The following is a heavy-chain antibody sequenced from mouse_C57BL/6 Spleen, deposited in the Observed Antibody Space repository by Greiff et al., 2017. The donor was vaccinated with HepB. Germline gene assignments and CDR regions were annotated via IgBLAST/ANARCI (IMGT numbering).Heavy chain of an antibody. Sequence: QVQLQQPGAELVKPGASVKMSCKASGYTFTSYWITLVKQRPGQGLEWIGAIYSGSGRTNYNEKFKRKATLTVDPSSSTAYMQLSSLTSEDSAVYYCARSEAFYYGSSSYAMDYWGQGTSVTVSS. CDR3: ARSEAFYYGSSSYAMDY. CDR2: IYSGSGRT. D-gene: IGHD1-1*01. J-gene: IGHJ4*01. CDR1: GYTFTSYW. V-gene: IGHV1-55*01.